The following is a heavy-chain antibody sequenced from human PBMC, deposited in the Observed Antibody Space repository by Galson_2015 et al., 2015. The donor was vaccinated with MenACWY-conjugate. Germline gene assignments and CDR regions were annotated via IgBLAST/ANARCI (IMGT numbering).Heavy chain of an antibody. CDR2: IYHSGSN. Sequence: TLSLPCAVSGGSISSGGYSWRWTRPPPGEGMGWIGYIYHSGSNYYNPSLKSSFTISVDRSKNQFSLKLSSVNAADTDVYYCARWCYYDSSGYFDAFDIWGQGTMVTVSS. CDR3: ARWCYYDSSGYFDAFDI. V-gene: IGHV4-30-2*01. D-gene: IGHD3-22*01. J-gene: IGHJ3*02. CDR1: GGSISSGGYS.